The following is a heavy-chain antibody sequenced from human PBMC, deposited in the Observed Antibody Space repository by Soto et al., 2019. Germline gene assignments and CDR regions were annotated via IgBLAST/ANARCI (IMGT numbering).Heavy chain of an antibody. CDR1: GLTLTDAW. CDR2: IKSKAHGGTT. Sequence: EVQLVESGGGLVKPGGSLRLSCAVSGLTLTDAWMNWVRQAPGKGLEWVGRIKSKAHGGTTDYWPPVKGRCTISRDDSRNMLYLQMNSLKTEDTAVYYCTTGITAEKYWGQGTLVTVSS. D-gene: IGHD6-13*01. V-gene: IGHV3-15*07. J-gene: IGHJ4*02. CDR3: TTGITAEKY.